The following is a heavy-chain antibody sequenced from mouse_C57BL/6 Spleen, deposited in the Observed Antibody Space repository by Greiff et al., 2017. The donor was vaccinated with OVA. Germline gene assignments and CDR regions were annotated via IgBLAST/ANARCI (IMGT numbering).Heavy chain of an antibody. CDR1: GYSITSGYD. J-gene: IGHJ3*01. CDR2: ISYSGST. V-gene: IGHV3-1*01. Sequence: EVKLQESGPGMVKPSQSLSLTCTVTGYSITSGYDWHWIRHFPGNKLEWMGYISYSGSTNYNPSLKSRISITHDTSKNHFFLKLNSVTTEDTATYYCARGEANCAWFAYWGQGTLVTVSA. CDR3: ARGEANCAWFAY. D-gene: IGHD4-1*01.